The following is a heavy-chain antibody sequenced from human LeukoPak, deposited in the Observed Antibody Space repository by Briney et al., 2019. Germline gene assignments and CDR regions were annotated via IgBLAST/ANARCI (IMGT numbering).Heavy chain of an antibody. D-gene: IGHD3-10*01. V-gene: IGHV4-39*01. CDR1: GGSISSSSYY. CDR3: ARQLREVRGVITLYYYYYMDI. CDR2: IYHSGST. J-gene: IGHJ6*03. Sequence: PSETLSLTCTVSGGSISSSSYYWGWIRQPPGKGLEWIGSIYHSGSTYYNPSLKSRVTISVDTSKNQFSLKLSSVTAADTAVYYCARQLREVRGVITLYYYYYMDIWGKGTTVTVSS.